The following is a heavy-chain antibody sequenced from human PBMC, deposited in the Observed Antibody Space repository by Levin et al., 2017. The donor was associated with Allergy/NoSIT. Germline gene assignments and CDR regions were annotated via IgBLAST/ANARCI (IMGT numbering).Heavy chain of an antibody. V-gene: IGHV3-11*01. CDR2: ISSSGSTI. J-gene: IGHJ2*01. CDR1: GFTFSDYY. CDR3: ARVGGSGWYFGYFDL. Sequence: LSLTCAASGFTFSDYYMSWIRQAPGKGLEWVSYISSSGSTIYYADSVKGRFTISRDNAKNSLYLQMNSLRAEDTAVYYCARVGGSGWYFGYFDLWGRGTLVTVSS. D-gene: IGHD6-19*01.